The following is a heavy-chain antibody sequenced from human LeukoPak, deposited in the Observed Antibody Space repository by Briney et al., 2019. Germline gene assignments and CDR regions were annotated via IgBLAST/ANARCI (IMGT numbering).Heavy chain of an antibody. J-gene: IGHJ5*02. CDR1: GGSISSYY. Sequence: SETLSLTCTVSGGSISSYYWSWIREPPGKRLEWIGYIYYSGSTNYKPSLKSRVTISVDTSKNQFSLKLSSVTAADTAVYYWARGGYYGSGNDFRFDPWGQGTLVTVSS. CDR2: IYYSGST. CDR3: ARGGYYGSGNDFRFDP. D-gene: IGHD3-10*01. V-gene: IGHV4-59*01.